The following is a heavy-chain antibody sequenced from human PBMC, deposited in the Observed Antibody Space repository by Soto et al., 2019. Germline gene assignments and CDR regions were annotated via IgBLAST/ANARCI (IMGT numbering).Heavy chain of an antibody. D-gene: IGHD2-8*01. CDR3: ANWVEGTMVYCEY. V-gene: IGHV3-23*01. Sequence: GESQSLSCTATGYPISTYAMSWVRLPPGKGLEWVSAISSAGDRTYYADSVKGRFTTARDNSKSTLYLQMNSLRADDTAVYYCANWVEGTMVYCEYCGLRTLVTVS. CDR1: GYPISTYA. J-gene: IGHJ4*02. CDR2: ISSAGDRT.